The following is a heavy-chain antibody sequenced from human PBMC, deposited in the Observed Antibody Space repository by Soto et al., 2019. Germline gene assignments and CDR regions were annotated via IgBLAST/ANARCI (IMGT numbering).Heavy chain of an antibody. D-gene: IGHD6-19*01. V-gene: IGHV3-30*18. CDR3: AKDVVAVAGTLRVTYYYYYGMDV. Sequence: GGSLRLSCAASGFTFSSYGMHWVRQAPGKGPEWVAVISYDGSNKYYADSVKGRFTISRDNSKNTLYLQMNSLRAEDTAVYYCAKDVVAVAGTLRVTYYYYYGMDVWGQGTTVTVS. CDR1: GFTFSSYG. CDR2: ISYDGSNK. J-gene: IGHJ6*02.